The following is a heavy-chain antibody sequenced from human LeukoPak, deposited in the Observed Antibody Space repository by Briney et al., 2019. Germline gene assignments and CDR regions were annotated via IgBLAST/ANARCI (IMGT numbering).Heavy chain of an antibody. CDR3: AREGGSYYGVDY. CDR1: GFYFANYA. D-gene: IGHD1-26*01. Sequence: GGSLRLSCAASGFYFANYAMSWVRQAPGKGLEWVANIKQDGSEKYYVDSVKGRFTISRDNAKNSLYLQMNSLRAEDTAVYYCAREGGSYYGVDYWGQGTLVTVSS. J-gene: IGHJ4*02. V-gene: IGHV3-7*01. CDR2: IKQDGSEK.